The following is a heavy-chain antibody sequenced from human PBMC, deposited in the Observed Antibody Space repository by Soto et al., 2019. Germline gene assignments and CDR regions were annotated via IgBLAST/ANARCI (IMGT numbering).Heavy chain of an antibody. CDR1: GFSFSSFA. J-gene: IGHJ4*02. Sequence: GGSLRLSCEASGFSFSSFAMNWVRQAPGRGLEWFSYISDDGASIYYADSLKGRFTISRDNAKNPLSLQMNNLRAEDTAVYYCARENSVQAWLHHFDHWGLGTLVTVSS. CDR3: ARENSVQAWLHHFDH. D-gene: IGHD5-18*01. CDR2: ISDDGASI. V-gene: IGHV3-48*03.